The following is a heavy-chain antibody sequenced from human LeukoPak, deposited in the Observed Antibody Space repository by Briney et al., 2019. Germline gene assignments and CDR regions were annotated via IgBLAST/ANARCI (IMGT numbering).Heavy chain of an antibody. J-gene: IGHJ5*02. CDR1: GVSISSGGDS. Sequence: PSQTLSLTCAVSGVSISSGGDSWSWIRQPPGKGLEWIGYIYHSGTTYYNPSLKSRVTISIDRSKNQFSLKLSSVTAADTAVYYCARNYWNDPYNWFDPWGQGTLVTVSS. D-gene: IGHD1-1*01. V-gene: IGHV4-30-2*01. CDR3: ARNYWNDPYNWFDP. CDR2: IYHSGTT.